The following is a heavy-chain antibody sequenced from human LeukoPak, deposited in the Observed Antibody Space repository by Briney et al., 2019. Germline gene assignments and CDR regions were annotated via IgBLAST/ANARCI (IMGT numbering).Heavy chain of an antibody. V-gene: IGHV4-59*12. D-gene: IGHD3-10*01. CDR1: AGSISNYY. Sequence: PSETLSLTCTVSAGSISNYYWSWIRQPPGKGLEWIGYISYSGSTNYNPSLKSRVTISVDTSKNQFSLKLSSVTAADTAVYYCARGDGSGSSRGNAFDIWGQGTMVTVSS. CDR2: ISYSGST. J-gene: IGHJ3*02. CDR3: ARGDGSGSSRGNAFDI.